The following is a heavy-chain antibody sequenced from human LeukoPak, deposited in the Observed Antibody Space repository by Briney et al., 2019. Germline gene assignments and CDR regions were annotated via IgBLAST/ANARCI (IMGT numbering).Heavy chain of an antibody. Sequence: SETLSLTCAVSGGSISSSNWWSWVRQPPGKGLEWIGEIYHSGSTNYNPSLKSRVTISVDKSKNQFSLKLSSVTAADTAVYYCARGGGKYQLLSGYYYGMDVWGQGTTVTVSS. D-gene: IGHD2-2*01. CDR3: ARGGGKYQLLSGYYYGMDV. V-gene: IGHV4-4*02. J-gene: IGHJ6*02. CDR1: GGSISSSNW. CDR2: IYHSGST.